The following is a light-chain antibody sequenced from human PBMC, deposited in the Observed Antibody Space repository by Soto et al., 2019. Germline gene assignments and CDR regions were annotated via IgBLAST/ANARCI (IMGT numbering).Light chain of an antibody. CDR1: QSVSTW. CDR3: QQYNDYWT. CDR2: DAS. V-gene: IGKV1-5*01. J-gene: IGKJ1*01. Sequence: DIQMTQSPSTLSASVEDIVTITCRASQSVSTWLAWYQQKPGKAPNLLIYDASSLGSGVPSRVSGSGSATEFTLTISGLQPDDVATYYCQQYNDYWTSGQGTKVEIK.